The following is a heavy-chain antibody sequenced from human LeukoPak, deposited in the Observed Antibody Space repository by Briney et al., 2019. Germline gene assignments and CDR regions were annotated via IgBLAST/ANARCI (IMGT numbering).Heavy chain of an antibody. V-gene: IGHV3-30-3*01. CDR3: ARDRWDTSGYCLDY. J-gene: IGHJ4*02. Sequence: PGGSLRLSCAASGLTFSSYAMHWVRQAPGKGLEWVAVISYDGSIKYYADSVKGRFTISRDNSKNTLYLQMNSLRVEDAAVYYCARDRWDTSGYCLDYWGQGTLVTVSS. CDR1: GLTFSSYA. D-gene: IGHD3-22*01. CDR2: ISYDGSIK.